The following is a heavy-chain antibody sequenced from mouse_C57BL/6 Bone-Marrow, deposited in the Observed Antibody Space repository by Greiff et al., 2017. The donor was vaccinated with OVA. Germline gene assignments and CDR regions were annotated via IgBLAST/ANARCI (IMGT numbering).Heavy chain of an antibody. V-gene: IGHV1-82*01. Sequence: VQLQHSGPELVKPGASVKISCKAAGYAFSSSWMNWVKQRPGKGLEWIGRIYPGDGDTNYNGKFKGKATLTADKSSSTAYMQLSSLTSEDSAVYFCARPVVATDWYFDVWGTGTTVTVSS. CDR2: IYPGDGDT. J-gene: IGHJ1*03. D-gene: IGHD1-1*01. CDR1: GYAFSSSW. CDR3: ARPVVATDWYFDV.